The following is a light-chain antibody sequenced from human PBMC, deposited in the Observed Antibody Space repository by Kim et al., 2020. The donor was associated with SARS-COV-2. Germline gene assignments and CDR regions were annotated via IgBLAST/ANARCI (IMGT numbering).Light chain of an antibody. CDR1: QSSSSY. V-gene: IGKV1-39*01. J-gene: IGKJ1*01. CDR2: AAS. CDR3: QQSYTTPRT. Sequence: ASVGERDTITCRASQSSSSYLNWYQQKPGKAPKLLIYAASSLQSGVPSRFSGSGSGIDFTLTISSLQPEDFATYYCQQSYTTPRTFGQGTKVDIK.